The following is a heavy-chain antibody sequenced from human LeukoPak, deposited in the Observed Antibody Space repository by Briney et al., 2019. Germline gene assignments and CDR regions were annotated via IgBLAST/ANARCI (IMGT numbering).Heavy chain of an antibody. CDR1: GYTFTIYY. CDR2: INPSGGST. V-gene: IGHV1-46*01. CDR3: ASTDYYDSSGYGWFDP. J-gene: IGHJ5*02. D-gene: IGHD3-22*01. Sequence: ASVTVSSMASGYTFTIYYMHWVRQAPGQGLEWMGIINPSGGSTSYAQKFQGRVTMTRDMSTSTVYMELSSLRSEDTAVYYCASTDYYDSSGYGWFDPWGQGTLVTVSS.